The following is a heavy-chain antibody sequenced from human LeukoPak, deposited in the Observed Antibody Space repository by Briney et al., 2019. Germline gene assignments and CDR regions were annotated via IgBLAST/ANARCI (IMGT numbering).Heavy chain of an antibody. D-gene: IGHD5-12*01. V-gene: IGHV3-48*04. CDR1: GFTFSNNW. CDR2: ISSSGSTI. Sequence: GESLRLSCAASGFTFSNNWMHWVRQAPGKGLEWVSYISSSGSTIYYADSVKGRFTISRDNAKNSLYLQMNSLRAEDTAVYYCARDGYSGYDFLDYWGQGTLVTVSS. J-gene: IGHJ4*02. CDR3: ARDGYSGYDFLDY.